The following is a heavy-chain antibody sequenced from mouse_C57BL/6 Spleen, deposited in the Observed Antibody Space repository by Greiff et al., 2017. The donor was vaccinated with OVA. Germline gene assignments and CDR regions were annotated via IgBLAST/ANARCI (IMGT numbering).Heavy chain of an antibody. CDR2: IHPNSGST. Sequence: QVQLQQPGAELVKPGASVKLSCKASGYTFTSYWMHWVKQRPGQGLEWIGMIHPNSGSTNYNEKFKSKATLTVDKSSSTAYMQLSSLTSEDSAVYYWARGFITTVVPDFDYWGQGTTLTVSS. V-gene: IGHV1-64*01. D-gene: IGHD1-1*01. J-gene: IGHJ2*01. CDR3: ARGFITTVVPDFDY. CDR1: GYTFTSYW.